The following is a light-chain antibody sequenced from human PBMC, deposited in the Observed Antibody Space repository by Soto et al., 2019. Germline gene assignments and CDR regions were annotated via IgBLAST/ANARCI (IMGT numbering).Light chain of an antibody. CDR1: SSDVGGYNY. J-gene: IGLJ2*01. CDR2: EVS. Sequence: QSALTQPASVSGSPGQSITISCTGTSSDVGGYNYVSWYQQHPDKAPKLMIYEVSNRPSGVSNRFSGSRSGNTASLTISGLPAEDEADYYCPSYTISSTLVVFGGGTKLTVL. CDR3: PSYTISSTLVV. V-gene: IGLV2-14*01.